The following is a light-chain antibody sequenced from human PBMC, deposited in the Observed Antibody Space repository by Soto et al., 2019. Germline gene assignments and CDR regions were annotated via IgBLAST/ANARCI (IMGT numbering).Light chain of an antibody. J-gene: IGKJ4*01. CDR2: DAS. CDR3: QQFNSYPIT. V-gene: IGKV1-13*02. CDR1: QGIGSA. Sequence: AIQLTQSPSSLSASVGDRVTITCRASQGIGSALAWYQQRPGEAPRFLIYDASTLGSGVPLRFSGSGSGTYFTLTISTLQLEDFETYYCQQFNSYPITFGGGTKMDIK.